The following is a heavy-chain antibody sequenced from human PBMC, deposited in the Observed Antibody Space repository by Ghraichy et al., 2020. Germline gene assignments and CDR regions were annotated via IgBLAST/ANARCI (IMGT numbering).Heavy chain of an antibody. J-gene: IGHJ4*02. CDR2: IYYSGST. Sequence: SETLSLTCTVSGGSISSYYWSWIRQPPGKGLEWIGYIYYSGSTNYNPSLKSRVTISVDTSKNQFSLKLSSVTAADTAVYYCARDARDDFFDYWGQGTLVTVSS. CDR1: GGSISSYY. V-gene: IGHV4-59*01. CDR3: ARDARDDFFDY.